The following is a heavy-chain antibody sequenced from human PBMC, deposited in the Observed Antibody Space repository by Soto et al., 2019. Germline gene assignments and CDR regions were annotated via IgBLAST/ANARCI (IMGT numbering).Heavy chain of an antibody. CDR2: IYYSGST. D-gene: IGHD5-12*01. J-gene: IGHJ4*02. Sequence: SETLSLTCTVSGGSISSSSYYWGWIRQPPGKGLEWIGSIYYSGSTYYNPSLKSRVTISVDTSKNQFSLKLSSVTAADTAVYYCARHAHVEGWLQLEESIFDYWGQGTLVTVSS. CDR3: ARHAHVEGWLQLEESIFDY. V-gene: IGHV4-39*01. CDR1: GGSISSSSYY.